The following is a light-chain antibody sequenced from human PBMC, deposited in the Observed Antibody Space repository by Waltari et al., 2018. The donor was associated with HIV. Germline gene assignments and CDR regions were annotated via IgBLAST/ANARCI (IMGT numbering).Light chain of an antibody. J-gene: IGKJ5*01. V-gene: IGKV1-33*01. CDR3: QQFDHLPIT. CDR1: EDIIIS. Sequence: DIQMTQSPSSLSASVGDRVTITCQASEDIIISLNWFQQKPGKAPKLLIYAASNVETGVSSRFSANGSGTDFTLTLASLHAEDGATYYCQQFDHLPITFGQGTRLEIK. CDR2: AAS.